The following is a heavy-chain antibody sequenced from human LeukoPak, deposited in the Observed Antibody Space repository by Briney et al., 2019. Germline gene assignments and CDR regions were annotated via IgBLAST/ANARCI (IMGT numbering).Heavy chain of an antibody. V-gene: IGHV1-2*02. CDR3: GVWFGEFFE. Sequence: GASVKVSCKASGYTFTSYGISWVRQAPGQGLEWMGWINPNSGGTNYAQKFQGRVTMTRDTSISTAYMELSRLRSDDTAVYYCGVWFGEFFEWGQGTLVTVSS. D-gene: IGHD3-10*01. CDR1: GYTFTSYG. J-gene: IGHJ4*02. CDR2: INPNSGGT.